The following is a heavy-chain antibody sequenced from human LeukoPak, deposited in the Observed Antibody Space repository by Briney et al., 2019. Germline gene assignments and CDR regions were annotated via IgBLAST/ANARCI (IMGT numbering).Heavy chain of an antibody. CDR3: ARDQDEFGYSYGPRFDY. CDR1: GYTFTSYG. D-gene: IGHD5-18*01. J-gene: IGHJ4*02. CDR2: ISAYNGNT. Sequence: ASVKVSCKASGYTFTSYGISWVRQAPGQGLEWMGWISAYNGNTNYAQKLQGRVTMTTDTSTSTAYMELRSLRSDDTAVYYCARDQDEFGYSYGPRFDYWGQGTLVTVSS. V-gene: IGHV1-18*01.